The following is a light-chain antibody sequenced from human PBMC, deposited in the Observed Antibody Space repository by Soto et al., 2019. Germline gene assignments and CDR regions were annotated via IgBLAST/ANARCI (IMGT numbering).Light chain of an antibody. CDR2: EGT. CDR1: SIDVGSYNL. CDR3: CSYAGSSTHVV. J-gene: IGLJ2*01. Sequence: QSALTQPASMSGSPGQSITISCTGTSIDVGSYNLVSWDQQHPGKAPKLMIYEGTKRPSGVSNRFSGSKSGDTASLTISGLQAEDEADYYCCSYAGSSTHVVFGGGTKLTVL. V-gene: IGLV2-23*01.